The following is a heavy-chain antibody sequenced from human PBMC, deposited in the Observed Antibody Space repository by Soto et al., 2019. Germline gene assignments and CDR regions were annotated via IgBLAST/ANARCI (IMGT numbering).Heavy chain of an antibody. CDR3: AKARGAYWGLDDY. CDR1: GYNFNKYW. Sequence: PGESLKISCKGSGYNFNKYWIVWVRQMPGKGLEWMGIIYPGDSDARYSPSFQGQVIISVDKSINTAYLQWSSLESSDTALYYCAKARGAYWGLDDYWGQGTLVTVSS. V-gene: IGHV5-51*01. D-gene: IGHD3-16*01. CDR2: IYPGDSDA. J-gene: IGHJ4*02.